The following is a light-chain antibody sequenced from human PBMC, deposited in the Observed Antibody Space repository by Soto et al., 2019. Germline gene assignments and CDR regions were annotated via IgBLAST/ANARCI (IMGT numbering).Light chain of an antibody. CDR3: QQYDRSPRLT. Sequence: EIVLTQSPGTLSLSPGESATLSCRASQSVSSRYFAWYQQKPGQTPRLLIYGTSNRATGIPDRFSGSGSGTDFTLTISRLEPEDFAVYYCQQYDRSPRLTFGGGTKVEIK. CDR2: GTS. J-gene: IGKJ4*01. V-gene: IGKV3-20*01. CDR1: QSVSSRY.